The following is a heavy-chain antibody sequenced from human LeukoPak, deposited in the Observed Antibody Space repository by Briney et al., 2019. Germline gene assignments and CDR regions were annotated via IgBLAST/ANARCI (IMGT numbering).Heavy chain of an antibody. CDR1: GYTFTSYG. CDR2: ISAYNGNT. Sequence: EASVKVSCKASGYTFTSYGISWVRQAPGQGLEWMGWISAYNGNTNYAQKLQGRVTMTTDTSTSTAYTELRSLRSDDTAVYYCARDGPGYCSSTSCYASFDYWGQGTLVTVSS. D-gene: IGHD2-2*01. V-gene: IGHV1-18*01. CDR3: ARDGPGYCSSTSCYASFDY. J-gene: IGHJ4*02.